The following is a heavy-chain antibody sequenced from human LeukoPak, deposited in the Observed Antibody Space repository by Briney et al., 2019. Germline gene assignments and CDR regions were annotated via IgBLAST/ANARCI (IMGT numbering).Heavy chain of an antibody. V-gene: IGHV4-30-4*01. Sequence: SQTLSLTCTVSGGSISSGDYYWSWIRQPPGKGLEWIGYIYYSGSTYYNPSLKSRVTISVDTSKNQFSLKLSSVTAADTAVYYCARAGLMTTVTTGVDYWGQGTLVTVSS. CDR2: IYYSGST. CDR3: ARAGLMTTVTTGVDY. D-gene: IGHD4-17*01. CDR1: GGSISSGDYY. J-gene: IGHJ4*02.